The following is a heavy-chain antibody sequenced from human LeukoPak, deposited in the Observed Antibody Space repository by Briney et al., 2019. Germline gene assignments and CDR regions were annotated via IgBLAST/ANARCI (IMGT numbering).Heavy chain of an antibody. CDR2: VKPDGSAT. J-gene: IGHJ4*02. D-gene: IGHD3-16*01. CDR3: VRGGSNFFS. CDR1: EFAFTPVW. V-gene: IGHV3-7*01. Sequence: GGSLSLSCAASEFAFTPVWMSWVRQAPGKGLEWVANVKPDGSATNHGDSVKGRFTISRDNAKNSLFLQMNSLRVEDTAVYYCVRGGSNFFSWGQGTLVTVSS.